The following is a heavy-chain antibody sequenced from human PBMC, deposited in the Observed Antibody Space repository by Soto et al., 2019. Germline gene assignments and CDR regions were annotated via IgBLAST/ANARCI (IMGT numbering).Heavy chain of an antibody. J-gene: IGHJ4*02. CDR1: GFTFDNYY. V-gene: IGHV3-11*01. CDR3: AREINCSRYPRVIDF. D-gene: IGHD2-21*02. CDR2: ISSNDGTT. Sequence: QVQLAESGGGLVKPGGSLRLSCAASGFTFDNYYMSWIRQAPGKGLEWISYISSNDGTTYYADSLKGRFTISRDNAKNSLYPQMNSLRAEDTAVYYCAREINCSRYPRVIDFWGQGTLVTVSS.